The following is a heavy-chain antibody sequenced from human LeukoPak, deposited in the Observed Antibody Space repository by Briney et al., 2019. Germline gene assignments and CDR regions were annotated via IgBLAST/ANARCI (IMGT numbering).Heavy chain of an antibody. CDR3: ATDYYDSSGYYTGTY. CDR2: IKKEGSEK. J-gene: IGHJ4*02. Sequence: GGSLRLSCAASGFTFSGYWMNWVRQAPGKGLEWVANIKKEGSEKYYVDSVKGRFTISRDNAKDSLYLQMNSLRADDTAVYYCATDYYDSSGYYTGTYWGQGTLVTVSS. CDR1: GFTFSGYW. D-gene: IGHD3-22*01. V-gene: IGHV3-7*03.